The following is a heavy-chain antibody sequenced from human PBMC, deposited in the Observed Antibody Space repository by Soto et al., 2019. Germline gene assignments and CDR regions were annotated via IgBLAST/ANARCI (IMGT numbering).Heavy chain of an antibody. V-gene: IGHV3-30*03. CDR2: ISYDGTLK. J-gene: IGHJ4*02. Sequence: QVQLVESGGSVVQPGRSLRLSCEASGFPFSTYGMHWVRQAPGRGLEWVAFISYDGTLKRYRDSVRGRFTISRDNSHNILYLQMNSLRTEDAAIYYCASAFPVGTPYYFDYWGQGTLVTVSS. CDR3: ASAFPVGTPYYFDY. CDR1: GFPFSTYG. D-gene: IGHD1-26*01.